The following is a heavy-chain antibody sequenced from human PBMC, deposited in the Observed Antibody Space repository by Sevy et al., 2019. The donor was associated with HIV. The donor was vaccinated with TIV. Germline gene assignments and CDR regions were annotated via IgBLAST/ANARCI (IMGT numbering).Heavy chain of an antibody. V-gene: IGHV3-53*01. CDR2: IFSGGRT. CDR1: GFAVSDNC. D-gene: IGHD4-4*01. CDR3: ARDRVVHNDYIFVAYYYGMDV. J-gene: IGHJ6*02. Sequence: GGSLRLSCAVSGFAVSDNCMSWVRQSPGKGLEWVSVIFSGGRTSYADSVKGRFTVSRDGSKNTLYLQMDNLRAEETATYYCARDRVVHNDYIFVAYYYGMDVWGQGTTVTVSS.